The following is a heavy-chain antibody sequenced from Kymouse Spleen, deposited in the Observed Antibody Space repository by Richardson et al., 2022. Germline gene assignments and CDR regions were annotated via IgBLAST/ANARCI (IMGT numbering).Heavy chain of an antibody. CDR1: GFTFSSYG. CDR3: AREYYYGSGSSGGYGR. J-gene: IGHJ6*02. Sequence: QVQLVESGGGVVQPGRSLRLSCAASGFTFSSYGMHWVRQAPGKGLEWVAVIWYDGSNKYYADSVKGRFTISRDNSKNTLYLQMNSLRAEDTAVYYCAREYYYGSGSSGGYGRLGPRDHGHRLL. CDR2: IWYDGSNK. D-gene: IGHD3-10*01. V-gene: IGHV3-33*01.